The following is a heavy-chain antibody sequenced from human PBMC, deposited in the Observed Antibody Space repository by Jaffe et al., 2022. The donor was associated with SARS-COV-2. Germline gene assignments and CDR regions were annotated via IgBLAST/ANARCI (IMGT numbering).Heavy chain of an antibody. CDR3: ARELAYCGGDCPGNWYFDL. D-gene: IGHD2-21*02. CDR2: ISSSSSYI. J-gene: IGHJ2*01. CDR1: GFTFSSYS. Sequence: EVQLVESGGGLVKPGGSLRLSCAASGFTFSSYSMNWVRQAPGKGLEWVSSISSSSSYIYYADSVKGRFTISRDNAKNSLYLQMNSLRAEDTAVYYCARELAYCGGDCPGNWYFDLWGRGTLVTVSS. V-gene: IGHV3-21*01.